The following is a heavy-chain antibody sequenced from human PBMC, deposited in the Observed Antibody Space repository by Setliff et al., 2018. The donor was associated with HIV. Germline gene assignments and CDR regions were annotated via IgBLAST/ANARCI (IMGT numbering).Heavy chain of an antibody. CDR3: AKDDADGSIDN. Sequence: GGSLRLSCAASGFTFDDYNMHWVRQTPGKGLEWISIISNDGGRTSYADSLKGRFTISRDNSKNSLYLQMHGLRNEDTAFYYCAKDDADGSIDNWGLGILVTVSS. CDR1: GFTFDDYN. D-gene: IGHD3-10*01. V-gene: IGHV3-43*01. J-gene: IGHJ4*02. CDR2: ISNDGGRT.